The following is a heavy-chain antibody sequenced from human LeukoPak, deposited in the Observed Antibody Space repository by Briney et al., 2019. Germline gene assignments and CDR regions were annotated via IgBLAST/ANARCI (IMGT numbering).Heavy chain of an antibody. CDR3: ARSQGGAYSYGTDY. D-gene: IGHD5-18*01. CDR2: IWYDGSNK. V-gene: IGHV3-33*01. CDR1: GFTFSSYG. J-gene: IGHJ4*02. Sequence: PGGSLRLSCAASGFTFSSYGMHWVRQAPGKGLEWVAVIWYDGSNKYYAGSVKGRFTISRDNSKNTLYLQMNSLRAEDTAVYYCARSQGGAYSYGTDYWGQGTLVTVSS.